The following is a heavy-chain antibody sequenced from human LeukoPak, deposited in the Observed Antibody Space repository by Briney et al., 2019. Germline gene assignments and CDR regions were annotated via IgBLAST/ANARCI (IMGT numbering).Heavy chain of an antibody. CDR2: ISSNGGST. V-gene: IGHV3-64*04. D-gene: IGHD2-15*01. Sequence: PGGSLRLSCSASGFTFSSYAMHWVRQAPGKGLEYVSAISSNGGSTYYADSVKGRFTISRDNSKNTLFLQMNTLSAEDTAVYYCARLVGITYFDYWGQGTLVTVSS. J-gene: IGHJ4*02. CDR3: ARLVGITYFDY. CDR1: GFTFSSYA.